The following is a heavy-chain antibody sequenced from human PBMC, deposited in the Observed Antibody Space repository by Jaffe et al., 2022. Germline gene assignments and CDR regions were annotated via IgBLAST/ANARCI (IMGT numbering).Heavy chain of an antibody. CDR2: IYTSGNT. V-gene: IGHV4-61*02. J-gene: IGHJ4*02. Sequence: QVQLQESGPGLVKPSQTLSLTCTVSGGSISSGSYYWSWIRQPAGKGLEWIGRIYTSGNTNYNPSLKSRVTISVDTSKNQFSLQLNSVTAADTAVYYCAREPDYWGQGTLVTVSS. CDR3: AREPDY. CDR1: GGSISSGSYY.